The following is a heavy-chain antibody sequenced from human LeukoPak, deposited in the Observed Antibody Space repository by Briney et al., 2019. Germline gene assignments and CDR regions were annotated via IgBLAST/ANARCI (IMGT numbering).Heavy chain of an antibody. Sequence: SETLSLTCTVSGYSISSGYYWGWIRQPPGKGLEWIGSIYHSGRTYYNPSLKSRATISVDTSKNQFSLKLSSVTAADTAVYYCARVLLGSAFDYWGQGTLVTVSS. CDR1: GYSISSGYY. CDR3: ARVLLGSAFDY. CDR2: IYHSGRT. J-gene: IGHJ4*02. D-gene: IGHD2-15*01. V-gene: IGHV4-38-2*02.